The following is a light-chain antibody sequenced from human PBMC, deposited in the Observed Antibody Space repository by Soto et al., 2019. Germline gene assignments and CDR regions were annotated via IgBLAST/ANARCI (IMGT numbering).Light chain of an antibody. CDR2: DAS. V-gene: IGKV3-15*01. J-gene: IGKJ1*01. Sequence: IVMTQSPATLSVSPGERATLSCRASQSVTSNFAWYQQKPGQAPSLLIYDASTRATGVPARFSGSGSGTEFTLTISSLQSEDFAVYYCQQYGSSPGTFGQGTKVDIK. CDR3: QQYGSSPGT. CDR1: QSVTSN.